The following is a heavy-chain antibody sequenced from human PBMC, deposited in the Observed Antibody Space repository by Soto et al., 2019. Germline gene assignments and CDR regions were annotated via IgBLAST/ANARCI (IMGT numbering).Heavy chain of an antibody. CDR2: IIPIVVTA. V-gene: IGHV1-69*13. D-gene: IGHD6-6*01. CDR1: ARTSSIYP. CDR3: ASFTVAARPAYYGMDV. J-gene: IGHJ6*02. Sequence: AALGTFSCKASARTSSIYPMSWVRQAPGQGLEWMGGIIPIVVTANYAQKIQGRVTIPADESTSTDYMELSSLRSEDTAVNYCASFTVAARPAYYGMDVRGQGTTVTVSS.